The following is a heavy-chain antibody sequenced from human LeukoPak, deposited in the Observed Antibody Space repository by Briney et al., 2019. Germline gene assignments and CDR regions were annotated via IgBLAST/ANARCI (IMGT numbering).Heavy chain of an antibody. CDR2: IYYSGST. V-gene: IGHV4-30-4*01. Sequence: PSQTLSLTCTVSGVSISSGDYYWSWIRQPPGKGLEWIGYIYYSGSTYYNPSLKSRVTISVDTSKNQFSLKLSSVTAADTAVYYCATGPIDTAMADYYYYGMDVWGKGTTVTVSS. CDR1: GVSISSGDYY. J-gene: IGHJ6*04. CDR3: ATGPIDTAMADYYYYGMDV. D-gene: IGHD5-18*01.